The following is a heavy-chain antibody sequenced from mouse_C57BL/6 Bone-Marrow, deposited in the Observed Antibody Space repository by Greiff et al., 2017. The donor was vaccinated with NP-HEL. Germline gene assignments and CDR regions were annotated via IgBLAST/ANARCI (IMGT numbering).Heavy chain of an antibody. J-gene: IGHJ4*01. Sequence: QVQLQQPGAELVKPGASVKLSCKASGYTFTSYWMHWVKQRPGQGLEWIGMIFPNSGSTNYNEKFTSKATLTVDKYSSTAYMQLSSLPSEDSAVEYCARKSTTVVANYYGKDYWGQGTSVTVSS. CDR3: ARKSTTVVANYYGKDY. CDR1: GYTFTSYW. D-gene: IGHD1-1*01. CDR2: IFPNSGST. V-gene: IGHV1-64*01.